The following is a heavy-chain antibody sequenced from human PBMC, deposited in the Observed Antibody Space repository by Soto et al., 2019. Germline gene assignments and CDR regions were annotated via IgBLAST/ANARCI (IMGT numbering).Heavy chain of an antibody. CDR2: INAGNGNT. Sequence: GASMKVSCKASGYTFTSYAMHWVRQAPGQRLEWMGWINAGNGNTKYSQKFQGRVTITRDTSASTAYMELSSLRSEDTAVYYCARGATGTTGFDYWGQGTLVTVSS. CDR3: ARGATGTTGFDY. CDR1: GYTFTSYA. V-gene: IGHV1-3*01. D-gene: IGHD1-1*01. J-gene: IGHJ4*02.